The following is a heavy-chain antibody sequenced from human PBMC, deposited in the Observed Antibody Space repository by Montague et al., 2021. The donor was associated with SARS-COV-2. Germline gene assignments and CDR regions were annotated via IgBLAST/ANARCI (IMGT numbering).Heavy chain of an antibody. D-gene: IGHD3-10*01. V-gene: IGHV4-34*01. CDR1: GGSFSTYS. CDR2: IYHGGST. Sequence: SETLSLTCAVHGGSFSTYSWNWIRQPPGKGLEWIGEIYHGGSTNYNPSLKSRVTISADTSKNQFSLKLTSVAAADTAVYYCARLGDGVVPSPILGVGPYYADNYKDDWGKGSRVTVSS. J-gene: IGHJ6*03. CDR3: ARLGDGVVPSPILGVGPYYADNYKDD.